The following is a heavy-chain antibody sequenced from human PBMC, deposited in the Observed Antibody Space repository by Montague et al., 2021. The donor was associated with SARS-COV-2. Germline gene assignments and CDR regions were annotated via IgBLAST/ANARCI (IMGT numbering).Heavy chain of an antibody. Sequence: SETLSLTCTVSGGSIFSNSFYWGWIRQSPGQGLEWIGNVLSIGSTFYNPSLRSQVTLSEAMSTNQFSLKLMAVTAAGTAVYYCPRSTVGTSHFDYWGQGTLVTVSS. V-gene: IGHV4-39*01. CDR2: VLSIGST. D-gene: IGHD1-26*01. CDR3: PRSTVGTSHFDY. J-gene: IGHJ4*02. CDR1: GGSIFSNSFY.